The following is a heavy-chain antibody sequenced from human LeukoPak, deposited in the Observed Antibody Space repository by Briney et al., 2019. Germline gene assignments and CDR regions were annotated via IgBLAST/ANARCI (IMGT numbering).Heavy chain of an antibody. CDR2: IKQDGSEK. D-gene: IGHD3-10*01. J-gene: IGHJ4*02. CDR1: GFIFSSYW. V-gene: IGHV3-7*03. CDR3: VRDHRGTFDY. Sequence: GGSLRPSCAASGFIFSSYWMSWVRQTPGKGLEWVANIKQDGSEKNYVDSVKGRFTISRDNAKNSLYLQMNSLRAEDTAVYYCVRDHRGTFDYWGQGTLVTVSS.